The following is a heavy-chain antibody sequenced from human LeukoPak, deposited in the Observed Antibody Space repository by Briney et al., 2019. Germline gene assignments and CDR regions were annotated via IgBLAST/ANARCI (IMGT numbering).Heavy chain of an antibody. CDR1: GDSISSGDYY. CDR3: ARVREATIAPFFDY. Sequence: SQTLSLTCTVSGDSISSGDYYWTWIRQHPGKGLEWIGCIYYSGSTYYNLSLKSRVIISADTSRNHFSLKLSSVTAADTAVYYCARVREATIAPFFDYWGQGILVTVSS. J-gene: IGHJ4*02. CDR2: IYYSGST. V-gene: IGHV4-31*03. D-gene: IGHD6-13*01.